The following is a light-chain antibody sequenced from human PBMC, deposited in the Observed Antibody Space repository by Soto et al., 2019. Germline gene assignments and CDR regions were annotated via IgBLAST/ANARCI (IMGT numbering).Light chain of an antibody. Sequence: DIQMAQSPSALSASVGDTVTITCRASQSVDTCLAWYQQKPGKAPHLLIYKASRLETGVPSRFSGSGSVTAYTLTITGLQPDDFATYYCQQFYRYPWTFGQGTKVEI. CDR2: KAS. CDR3: QQFYRYPWT. J-gene: IGKJ1*01. V-gene: IGKV1-5*03. CDR1: QSVDTC.